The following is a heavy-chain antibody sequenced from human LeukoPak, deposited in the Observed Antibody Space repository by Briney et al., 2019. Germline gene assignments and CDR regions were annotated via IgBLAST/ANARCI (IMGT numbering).Heavy chain of an antibody. CDR1: GGSISSYY. V-gene: IGHV4-4*09. J-gene: IGHJ4*02. CDR3: ARVVGATYYFDY. Sequence: SETLSLTCTVSGGSISSYYWSWIRQPPGKGLEWIGYIYTSGSTNYNPSLKSRVTISVDTSKNQFSLKLSSVTAAGTAVYYCARVVGATYYFDYWGQGTLVTVSS. D-gene: IGHD1-26*01. CDR2: IYTSGST.